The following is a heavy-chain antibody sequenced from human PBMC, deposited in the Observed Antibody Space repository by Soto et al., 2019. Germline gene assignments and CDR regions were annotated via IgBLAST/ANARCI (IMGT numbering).Heavy chain of an antibody. J-gene: IGHJ6*02. CDR3: ARQHGMDV. CDR2: IYYSGST. CDR1: GGSISSSSYY. V-gene: IGHV4-39*01. Sequence: SETLSLTCTVSGGSISSSSYYWGWIRQPPGKGLEWIGSIYYSGSTYYNPSLKSRVTISVDTSKNQFSLKLSSVTAADTAVYYCARQHGMDVWSQGTTVTVS.